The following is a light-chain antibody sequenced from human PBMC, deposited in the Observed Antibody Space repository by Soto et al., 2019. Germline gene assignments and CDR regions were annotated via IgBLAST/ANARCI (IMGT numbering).Light chain of an antibody. CDR1: QSISSW. CDR3: QQYNSYWT. V-gene: IGKV1-5*01. Sequence: DIQMTQSPSTLSASVGDRVTITCRASQSISSWLAWYPQKPGKAPKLLIYDASSLESGVPSRFCGSGSGTEFTLSISSMQPDDFANYYCQQYNSYWTFGEGTKVEIK. CDR2: DAS. J-gene: IGKJ1*01.